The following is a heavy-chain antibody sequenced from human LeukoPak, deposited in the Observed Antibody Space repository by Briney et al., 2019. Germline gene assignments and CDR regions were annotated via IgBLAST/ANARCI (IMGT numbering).Heavy chain of an antibody. J-gene: IGHJ4*02. CDR1: GYTFTGYY. CDR2: INPNSGGT. D-gene: IGHD3-22*01. Sequence: ASVKVSCKASGYTFTGYYMHWVRQAPGQGLEWMGWINPNSGGTNYAQKFQGRVTMTRDTSISTAYMELSRLRSDDTAVYYCARVGDYDSSGTDFDYWGQGTLVTVSS. V-gene: IGHV1-2*02. CDR3: ARVGDYDSSGTDFDY.